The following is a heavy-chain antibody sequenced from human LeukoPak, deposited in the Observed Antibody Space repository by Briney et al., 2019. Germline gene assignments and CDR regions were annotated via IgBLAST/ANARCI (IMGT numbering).Heavy chain of an antibody. V-gene: IGHV3-21*01. D-gene: IGHD6-19*01. CDR2: ISSSSSYI. CDR1: GFTFSSYS. J-gene: IGHJ5*02. Sequence: GGSLRLSCAASGFTFSSYSMNWVCQAPGKGLEWVSSISSSSSYIYYADSVKGRFTISRDNAKNSLYLQMNSLRAEDTAVYYCARAVAGTVGWFDPWGQGTLVTFSS. CDR3: ARAVAGTVGWFDP.